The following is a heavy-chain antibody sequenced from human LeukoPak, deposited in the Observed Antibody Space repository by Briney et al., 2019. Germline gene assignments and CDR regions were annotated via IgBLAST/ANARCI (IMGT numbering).Heavy chain of an antibody. V-gene: IGHV4-39*01. CDR1: GGSISSSSYY. D-gene: IGHD5-18*01. CDR3: ARHPERYSYFDY. CDR2: IYYSGST. J-gene: IGHJ4*02. Sequence: SETLSLTCTVSGGSISSSSYYWGWIRQPPGKGLEWIGSIYYSGSTYYNPSLKSRVTMSVDTAKNQFSLRLSSVTAADTAVYSCARHPERYSYFDYWGQGTLVTVSS.